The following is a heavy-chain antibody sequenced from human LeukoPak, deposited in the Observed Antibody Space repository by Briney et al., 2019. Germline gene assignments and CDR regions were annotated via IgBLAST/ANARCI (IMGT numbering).Heavy chain of an antibody. Sequence: SETLSLTCTVSGGSINSYYWSWIRQPPGKGLEWIGWIYYSGSTNYNPSLKSRVTISVDTSKNQFSLKLSSVTAADTAVYYCARSEPLTTVVTPGYFDYWGQGTLVTVSS. CDR2: IYYSGST. J-gene: IGHJ4*02. CDR1: GGSINSYY. D-gene: IGHD4-23*01. V-gene: IGHV4-59*12. CDR3: ARSEPLTTVVTPGYFDY.